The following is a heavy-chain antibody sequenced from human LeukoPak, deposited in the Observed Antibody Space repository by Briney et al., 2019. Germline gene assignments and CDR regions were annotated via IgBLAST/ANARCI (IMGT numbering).Heavy chain of an antibody. Sequence: XXLPGKXXXXXXIIHPSDSETQYGPSFQGQVTISADNSISTAYLQWSRLKASDTAMYYCARRGYSGYSPLDSWGQGTLVTVSS. D-gene: IGHD5-12*01. V-gene: IGHV5-51*01. CDR3: ARRGYSGYSPLDS. CDR2: IHPSDSET. J-gene: IGHJ4*02.